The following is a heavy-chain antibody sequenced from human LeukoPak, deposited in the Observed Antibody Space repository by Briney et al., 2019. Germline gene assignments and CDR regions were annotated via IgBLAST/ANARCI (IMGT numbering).Heavy chain of an antibody. V-gene: IGHV3-9*01. CDR1: GFTFDDYA. D-gene: IGHD6-19*01. CDR3: ARSLSHSSGWSQFDP. CDR2: ISWNSGSI. J-gene: IGHJ5*02. Sequence: PGGSLRLSCAASGFTFDDYAMHWVRQAPGKGLEWVSGISWNSGSIGYADSVKGRFTISRDNAKNSLYLQMNSLRAEDTALYYCARSLSHSSGWSQFDPWGQGTLVTVSS.